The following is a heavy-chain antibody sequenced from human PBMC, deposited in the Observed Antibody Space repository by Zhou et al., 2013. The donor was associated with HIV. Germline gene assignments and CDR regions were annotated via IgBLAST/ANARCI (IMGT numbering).Heavy chain of an antibody. Sequence: QVQLQESGPGLVKPSETLSLTCTVSGGSISSHYWNWIRQPPGKGLEWIAYIHYSGGTDSNPSLKSRVTLSVDTSKNHFSLKLSSVTAADTAVYYCARDRGVDRWGGFDIWGPGTMVTVSS. V-gene: IGHV4-59*11. CDR2: IHYSGGT. CDR1: GGSISSHY. CDR3: ARDRGVDRWGGFDI. D-gene: IGHD3-10*01. J-gene: IGHJ3*02.